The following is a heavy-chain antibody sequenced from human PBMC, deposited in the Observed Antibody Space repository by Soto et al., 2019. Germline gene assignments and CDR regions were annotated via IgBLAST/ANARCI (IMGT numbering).Heavy chain of an antibody. D-gene: IGHD3-3*01. CDR2: IYYSGST. Sequence: SETLSLTCTVSGGSITITSYHLGWIRQPPGKGLEWIGSIYYSGSTYYNPSLKSRVTISVDTSKNQFSLKLSSVTAADTAVYYSASTLPITISGVVINHHYDYGIDVWGQGTXVTVSS. CDR3: ASTLPITISGVVINHHYDYGIDV. J-gene: IGHJ6*02. V-gene: IGHV4-39*01. CDR1: GGSITITSYH.